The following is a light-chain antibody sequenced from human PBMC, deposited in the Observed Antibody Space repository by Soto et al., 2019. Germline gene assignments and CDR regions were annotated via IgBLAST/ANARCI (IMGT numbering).Light chain of an antibody. J-gene: IGKJ1*01. CDR3: QQYINYPST. CDR1: QSISTW. V-gene: IGKV1-5*01. Sequence: IQVTESPATLSASLGGRVTVACWASQSISTWLAWYQQKPGKAPKLLIYDASSLESGVPSRFGGGGSGTEFTLTISSLQPDDFAINYSQQYINYPSTLGQRTKVDI. CDR2: DAS.